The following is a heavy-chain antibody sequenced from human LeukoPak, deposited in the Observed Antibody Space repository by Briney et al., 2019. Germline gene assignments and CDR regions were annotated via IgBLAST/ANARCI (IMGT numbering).Heavy chain of an antibody. Sequence: ASVKVSCKASGYTFTSYGLSWVRQAPEQGLEWMGWTSAYNGNTNQAQTFQGRVTMTTDTSTSTAYMELRSLRSDDTAVYYCARDGTRAYNWFDPWGQGTLVTVSS. CDR1: GYTFTSYG. CDR3: ARDGTRAYNWFDP. CDR2: TSAYNGNT. J-gene: IGHJ5*02. V-gene: IGHV1-18*01. D-gene: IGHD3-10*01.